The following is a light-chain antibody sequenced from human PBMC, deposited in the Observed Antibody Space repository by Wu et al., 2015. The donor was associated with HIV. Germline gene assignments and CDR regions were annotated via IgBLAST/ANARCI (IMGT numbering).Light chain of an antibody. CDR1: QSVSTN. V-gene: IGKV3-15*01. CDR3: QQYNKWPYT. Sequence: AMTQSPATLSVSSGERVTLPCRASQSVSTNLAWYQQKPGQPPRLLIYGASTRATGIPDRFSGTGSGTEFTLTLSSMQSEDFAIYYCQQYNKWPYTFGQGTKLEIK. J-gene: IGKJ2*01. CDR2: GAS.